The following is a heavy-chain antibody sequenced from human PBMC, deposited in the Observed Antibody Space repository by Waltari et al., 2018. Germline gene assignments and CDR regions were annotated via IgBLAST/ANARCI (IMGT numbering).Heavy chain of an antibody. D-gene: IGHD2-15*01. Sequence: WGSWVRQSPGKGLEGIGQVQRSGRTNYNPSFASRVTISIDTSTNQFSLKVTSATAADTAVYFCARDRGRGIYLDSWGQGTLVTVSP. CDR1: W. CDR3: ARDRGRGIYLDS. J-gene: IGHJ4*02. CDR2: VQRSGRT. V-gene: IGHV4-4*01.